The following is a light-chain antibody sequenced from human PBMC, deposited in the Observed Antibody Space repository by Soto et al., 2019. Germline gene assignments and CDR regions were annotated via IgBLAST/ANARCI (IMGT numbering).Light chain of an antibody. CDR1: QSVSSN. CDR2: GAS. CDR3: QQYNNWPRG. Sequence: EIVMTQSPATLSVSPGERATLSCRASQSVSSNLAWYQQKPGQAPRLLFYGASTRATGIPARFSGSGSGTEFSLTVSSLQSEDFAVYYCQQYNNWPRGFGGGTKVEIK. V-gene: IGKV3-15*01. J-gene: IGKJ4*01.